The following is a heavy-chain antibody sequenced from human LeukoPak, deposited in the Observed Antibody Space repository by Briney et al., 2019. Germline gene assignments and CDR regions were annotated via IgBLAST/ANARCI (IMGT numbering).Heavy chain of an antibody. CDR3: ARDRALYDRSGYYYTEDDY. V-gene: IGHV3-7*01. CDR1: GFTFSNYW. Sequence: GGSLRLSCAASGFTFSNYWMSWVRQAPGKGLEWVANIKQDGSEKYYVDSVKGRSTTSRDNAENSLYLQMNSLRADGTAVYYCARDRALYDRSGYYYTEDDYWGQGTLVTVSS. D-gene: IGHD3-22*01. CDR2: IKQDGSEK. J-gene: IGHJ4*02.